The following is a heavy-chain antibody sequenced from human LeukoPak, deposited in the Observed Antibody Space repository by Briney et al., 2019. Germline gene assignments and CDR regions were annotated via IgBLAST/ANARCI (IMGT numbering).Heavy chain of an antibody. V-gene: IGHV4-4*07. D-gene: IGHD3-3*01. J-gene: IGHJ1*01. CDR2: IYTSGST. CDR1: GGSFSSYY. Sequence: SDTLSLTCTVSGGSFSSYYWSWIRQPPGQGLEWIGRIYTSGSTNYNPSLKSRVTMSVDTSKNQFSLKLSSVTAADTAVYYCARDAESGPHLGYFQHWGQGTLVTVSS. CDR3: ARDAESGPHLGYFQH.